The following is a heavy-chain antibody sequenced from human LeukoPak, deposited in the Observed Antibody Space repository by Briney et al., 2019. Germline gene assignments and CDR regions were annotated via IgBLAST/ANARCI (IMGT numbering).Heavy chain of an antibody. Sequence: ASVKVSCKASGGTFSSYAISWVRQAPGQGLEWMGRIIPILGIANYAQKFQGRVTITADKSTSTAYMELSSLRSEDTAVYYCAREAYCGGDCYFDYWGQGILVTVSS. V-gene: IGHV1-69*04. D-gene: IGHD2-21*02. J-gene: IGHJ4*02. CDR2: IIPILGIA. CDR3: AREAYCGGDCYFDY. CDR1: GGTFSSYA.